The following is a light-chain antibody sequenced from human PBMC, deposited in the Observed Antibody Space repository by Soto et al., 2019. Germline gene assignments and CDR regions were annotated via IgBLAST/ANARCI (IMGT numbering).Light chain of an antibody. J-gene: IGKJ1*01. CDR3: QQYHIWPPWT. CDR1: QSIRSN. Sequence: EIVMTQSPATLSVSPGGRSTLSCRASQSIRSNLAWYQQRPGQAPRLLMYGASTRADGIPARFTGSGSGTEFTLTISSLQSEDFAVYYCQQYHIWPPWTSGQGTKVDI. V-gene: IGKV3-15*01. CDR2: GAS.